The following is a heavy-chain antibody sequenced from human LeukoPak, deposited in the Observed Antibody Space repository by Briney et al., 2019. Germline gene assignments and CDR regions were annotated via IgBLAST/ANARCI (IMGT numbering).Heavy chain of an antibody. D-gene: IGHD4-23*01. CDR3: ARSLTPADYYYYYMDV. CDR2: IIPISGTA. CDR1: GGTFSSYA. Sequence: ASVKVSCKASGGTFSSYAISWVRQAPGQGLEWMGGIIPISGTANYAQKFQGRVTITADESTSTAYMELSSLRSEHTAVYYCARSLTPADYYYYYMDVWGKGTTVTVSS. V-gene: IGHV1-69*01. J-gene: IGHJ6*03.